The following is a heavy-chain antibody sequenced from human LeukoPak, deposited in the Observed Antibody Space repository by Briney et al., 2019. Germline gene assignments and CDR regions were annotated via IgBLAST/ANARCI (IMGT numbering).Heavy chain of an antibody. CDR1: GFTFSSCS. Sequence: PGGSLRLSCAASGFTFSSCSMNWVRQAPGKGLEWVSYINSGSSTIYYADSVKGRFTISRDNAKNSLYLQMNSLRAEDTAVYYCARGFRSGYQNFDYWGQGTLVTVSS. D-gene: IGHD3-3*01. V-gene: IGHV3-48*01. CDR3: ARGFRSGYQNFDY. CDR2: INSGSSTI. J-gene: IGHJ4*02.